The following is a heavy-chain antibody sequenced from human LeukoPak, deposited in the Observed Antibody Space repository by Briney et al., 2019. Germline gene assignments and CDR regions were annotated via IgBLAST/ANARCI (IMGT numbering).Heavy chain of an antibody. CDR3: AKGPPGMLRGYNGYDYFDY. Sequence: GGPLRLSCGASGFTLNHYAKIGLPRSPGEGVEGVSTFRESGGITYYAGSVKGRFTISRDNSKNPLYLQMISLRAEDTAVYFCAKGPPGMLRGYNGYDYFDYWGQGTLVTVSS. D-gene: IGHD5-12*01. CDR2: FRESGGIT. V-gene: IGHV3-23*01. CDR1: GFTLNHYA. J-gene: IGHJ4*02.